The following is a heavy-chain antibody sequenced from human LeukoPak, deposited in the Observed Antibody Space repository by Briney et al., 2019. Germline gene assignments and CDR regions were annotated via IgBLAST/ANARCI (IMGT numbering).Heavy chain of an antibody. Sequence: GGSLRLSCAASGFTFSSYSMNWVRQAPGKGLEWVSSISSSSSYIYYADSVKGRFTISRDSAKNSLYLQMNSLRAGDTAVYYCAKGVQETRGYFDYWGQGTLVTVSS. CDR2: ISSSSSYI. CDR3: AKGVQETRGYFDY. D-gene: IGHD2-15*01. CDR1: GFTFSSYS. V-gene: IGHV3-21*04. J-gene: IGHJ4*02.